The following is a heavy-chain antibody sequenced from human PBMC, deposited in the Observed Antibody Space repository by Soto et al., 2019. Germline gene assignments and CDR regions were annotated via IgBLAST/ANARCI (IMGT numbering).Heavy chain of an antibody. CDR3: ARQAYCSSTSCYEDYYYYYYMDV. J-gene: IGHJ6*03. CDR2: IYPGDSDT. Sequence: GESLKISCKGSGYSFTSYWIGWVRQMPGKGLEWMGIIYPGDSDTRYSPSFQGQVTISADKSISTAYLQWSSLKASDTAMYYCARQAYCSSTSCYEDYYYYYYMDVWGKGTTVTVSS. V-gene: IGHV5-51*01. CDR1: GYSFTSYW. D-gene: IGHD2-2*01.